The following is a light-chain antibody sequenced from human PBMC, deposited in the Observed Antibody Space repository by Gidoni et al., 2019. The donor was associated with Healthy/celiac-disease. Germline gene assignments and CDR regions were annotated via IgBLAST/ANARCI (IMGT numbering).Light chain of an antibody. CDR2: GAS. V-gene: IGKV3-20*01. Sequence: EIVLTQSPGTLSLPPGERATLSCRASQSVSSSYLAWYQQKPGQAPRLLIYGASSRATGIPDRFSGSGSGTDFTLTISRLEPEDFAVYYCQQCDSSPGTFGQGTKLEIK. J-gene: IGKJ2*01. CDR3: QQCDSSPGT. CDR1: QSVSSSY.